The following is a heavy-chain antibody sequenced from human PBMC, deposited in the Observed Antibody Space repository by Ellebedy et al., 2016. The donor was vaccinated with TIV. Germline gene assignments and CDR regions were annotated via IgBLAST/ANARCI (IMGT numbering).Heavy chain of an antibody. Sequence: GESLKISCAASGFTFSTYSMNWVRQAPGKGLEWVSSMSGTSSYVHYADSVEGRFTISRYNAKNSLYLHMSSLRVEDTAVYYCARVHGDYRIDYWGPGTLVTVSS. CDR3: ARVHGDYRIDY. V-gene: IGHV3-21*06. D-gene: IGHD4-17*01. CDR2: MSGTSSYV. J-gene: IGHJ4*02. CDR1: GFTFSTYS.